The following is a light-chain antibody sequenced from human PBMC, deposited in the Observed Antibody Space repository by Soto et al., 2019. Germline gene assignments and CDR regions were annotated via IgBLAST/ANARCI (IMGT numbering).Light chain of an antibody. CDR1: QSISSSY. V-gene: IGKV3-20*01. CDR3: QQFSSSPLT. Sequence: EIVLTQSPGTLFLSPGERATLSCRAIQSISSSYLAWYQQKPGQPPRLLLYRTFSRATGIPDRFSGSGSGTDFTLTISRLEPEDFAVYFCQQFSSSPLTFGGGTKVDIK. J-gene: IGKJ4*01. CDR2: RTF.